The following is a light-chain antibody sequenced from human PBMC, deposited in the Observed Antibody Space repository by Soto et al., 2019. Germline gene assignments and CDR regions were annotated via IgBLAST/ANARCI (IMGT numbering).Light chain of an antibody. CDR3: QQTYSTPPT. J-gene: IGKJ5*01. Sequence: DIRMTQTPSAMSASVGEXVTITCRASQGFSNNLAWFQQKPGKVPKSLIYAASSLQSGVPSRFSGSGSGTDFTLTISSLRPEDFATYYCQQTYSTPPTLGQGTRLEIK. CDR2: AAS. CDR1: QGFSNN. V-gene: IGKV1-17*03.